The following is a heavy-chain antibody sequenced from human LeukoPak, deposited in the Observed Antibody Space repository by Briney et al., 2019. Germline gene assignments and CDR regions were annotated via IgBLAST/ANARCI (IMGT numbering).Heavy chain of an antibody. V-gene: IGHV3-15*01. CDR2: IKSKTDGGTT. Sequence: GGSLRLSCAASGFTFSNAWMSWVRQAPGKGLEWVGRIKSKTDGGTTDYAAPVKGRFTISRDDSKNTLYLQMNSLKTEDTAVYYCTTDFQGFGELNDYYYYYMDVWGKGTTVTIPS. CDR3: TTDFQGFGELNDYYYYYMDV. CDR1: GFTFSNAW. J-gene: IGHJ6*03. D-gene: IGHD3-10*01.